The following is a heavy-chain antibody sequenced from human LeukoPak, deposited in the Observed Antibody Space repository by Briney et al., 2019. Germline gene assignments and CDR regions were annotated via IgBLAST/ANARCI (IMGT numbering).Heavy chain of an antibody. CDR3: ARAESPYYLAAENY. Sequence: GASVKVSCKASGYTFTSYGIIWVRQAPGQGLEWMGWISAYNGNTNYAQKLQGRVTMTTDTSTSTAYMELRSLRSDDTAVYYCARAESPYYLAAENYWGPGNLVTVSS. CDR2: ISAYNGNT. D-gene: IGHD6-13*01. V-gene: IGHV1-18*01. J-gene: IGHJ4*02. CDR1: GYTFTSYG.